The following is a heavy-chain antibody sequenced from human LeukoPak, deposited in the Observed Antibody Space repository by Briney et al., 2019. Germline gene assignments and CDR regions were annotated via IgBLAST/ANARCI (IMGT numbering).Heavy chain of an antibody. D-gene: IGHD5-24*01. J-gene: IGHJ6*02. CDR2: IIPIFGTA. CDR3: ARERLAEMATDYYYGMDV. V-gene: IGHV1-69*13. Sequence: SVTVSCKASGGTFSSYAISWVRQAPGQGLEWMGGIIPIFGTANYAQKFQGRVTITADESTSTAYMELSSLRSEDTAVYYCARERLAEMATDYYYGMDVWGQGTTVTVSS. CDR1: GGTFSSYA.